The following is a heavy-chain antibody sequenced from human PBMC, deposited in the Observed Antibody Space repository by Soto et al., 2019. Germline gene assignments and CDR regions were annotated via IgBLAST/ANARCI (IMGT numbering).Heavy chain of an antibody. J-gene: IGHJ4*02. CDR2: IYYSGST. CDR1: GGSVTSGSYY. CDR3: ARLDPRRYFEY. Sequence: PSETLSLTCTVSGGSVTSGSYYWSWILHPPGKGLEWIGYIYYSGSTTYNPSLKSRLTMSVDTSKNQFSPRLTSATAADTAVYYCARLDPRRYFEYWGQGSMVTVSS. V-gene: IGHV4-61*01.